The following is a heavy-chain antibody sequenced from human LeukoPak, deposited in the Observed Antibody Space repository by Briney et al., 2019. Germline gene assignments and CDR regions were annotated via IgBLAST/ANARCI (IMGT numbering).Heavy chain of an antibody. J-gene: IGHJ4*02. CDR1: GGSFSSYY. Sequence: SETLSLTCTVSGGSFSSYYWSWIRQPPGKGLEWIGYIYYSGSTNYNPSLKSRVTISVDTSKNQFSLKLSSVTAADTAVYYCARLVANEPTAVYYFDYWGQGTLVTVSS. D-gene: IGHD2-15*01. CDR2: IYYSGST. V-gene: IGHV4-59*01. CDR3: ARLVANEPTAVYYFDY.